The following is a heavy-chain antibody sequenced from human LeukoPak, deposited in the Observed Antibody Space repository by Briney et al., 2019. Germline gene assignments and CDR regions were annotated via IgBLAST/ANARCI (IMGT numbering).Heavy chain of an antibody. CDR2: ISSNSSYI. D-gene: IGHD2-2*01. Sequence: GGSLRLSCAASGFTFSSYSMNWVRQAPGKGLEWVSSISSNSSYIYYADSVKGRFTISRDNAKNSLYLQMNSLRAEDTAVYYCARKGVYCSSTSCQIPYGMDVWGQGTTVTISS. J-gene: IGHJ6*02. CDR3: ARKGVYCSSTSCQIPYGMDV. CDR1: GFTFSSYS. V-gene: IGHV3-21*01.